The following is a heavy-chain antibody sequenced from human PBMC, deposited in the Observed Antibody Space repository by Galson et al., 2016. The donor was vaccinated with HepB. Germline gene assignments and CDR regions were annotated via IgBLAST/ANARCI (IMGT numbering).Heavy chain of an antibody. J-gene: IGHJ6*02. CDR3: TTDRLRGYDYYGMDV. Sequence: SLRLSCAASGFTFSNVWMTWVRQAPGKGLEWVGRIKSHIDGGATHYAAPVKGRFSISRDDSRDTLYPQMNSLKTEDTAVYFCTTDRLRGYDYYGMDVWGQGTTVTVS. V-gene: IGHV3-15*01. CDR2: IKSHIDGGAT. CDR1: GFTFSNVW.